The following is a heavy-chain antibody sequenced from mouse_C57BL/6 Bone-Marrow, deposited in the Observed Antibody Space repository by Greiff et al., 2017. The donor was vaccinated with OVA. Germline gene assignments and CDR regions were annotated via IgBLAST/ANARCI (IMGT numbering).Heavy chain of an antibody. CDR1: GFTFSSYG. D-gene: IGHD2-5*01. CDR2: ISSGGSYT. CDR3: ARHPYYSNYDYFDY. V-gene: IGHV5-6*02. J-gene: IGHJ2*01. Sequence: DVKLQESGGDLVKPGGSLKLSCAASGFTFSSYGMSWVRQTPDKRLEWVATISSGGSYTYYPDSVKGRFTISRDNAKNTLYLQMSSLKSEDTAMYYCARHPYYSNYDYFDYWGQGTTLTVSS.